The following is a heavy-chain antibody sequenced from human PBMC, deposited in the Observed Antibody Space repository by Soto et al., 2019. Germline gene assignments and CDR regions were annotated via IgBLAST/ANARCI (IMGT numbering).Heavy chain of an antibody. CDR3: ARDRRILTGSFDP. CDR2: INAGNGNT. Sequence: GASVKVSCKASGYTFTSYAMHWVRQAPGQGLEWMGWINAGNGNTKYSQKFQGRVTITRDTSASTAYMELSSLRSEDTAVYYCARDRRILTGSFDPWGQGTLVTVSS. CDR1: GYTFTSYA. J-gene: IGHJ5*02. V-gene: IGHV1-3*01. D-gene: IGHD3-9*01.